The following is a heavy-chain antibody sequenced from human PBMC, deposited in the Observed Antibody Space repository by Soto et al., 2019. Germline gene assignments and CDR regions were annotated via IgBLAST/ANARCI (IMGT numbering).Heavy chain of an antibody. V-gene: IGHV4-61*01. J-gene: IGHJ5*02. Sequence: PSETLSLTCTVSGGSVSSGSYYWSWIRQPPGKGLEWIGYIYYSGSTNYNPSLKSRVTISVDTSKNQFSLKLSSVTAADTAAYYCARDRHDNWFDPWGQGTLVTVSS. CDR1: GGSVSSGSYY. CDR2: IYYSGST. CDR3: ARDRHDNWFDP.